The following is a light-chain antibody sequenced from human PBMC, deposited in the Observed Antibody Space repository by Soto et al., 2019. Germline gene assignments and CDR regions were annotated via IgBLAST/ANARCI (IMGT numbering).Light chain of an antibody. J-gene: IGKJ2*01. CDR1: QSVSSY. V-gene: IGKV3-11*01. CDR3: QQRSNWPLYT. Sequence: EIVLTQSPATLSLSPGERATLSCRASQSVSSYLAWYQQKPGKAPRLLIYDASNRATGIPARFSGSGSGTDFTLTIISLEPEDFAVYYCQQRSNWPLYTFGQGTKLEIK. CDR2: DAS.